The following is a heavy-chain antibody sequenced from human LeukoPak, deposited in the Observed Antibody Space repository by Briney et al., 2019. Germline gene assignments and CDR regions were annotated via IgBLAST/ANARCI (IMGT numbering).Heavy chain of an antibody. V-gene: IGHV4-39*01. CDR2: IYHSGST. D-gene: IGHD5-12*01. CDR3: ARHPTFSGYEYFFDT. J-gene: IGHJ4*02. Sequence: SETLSLTCTVSGASISSSDYYWGWIRQPPGKGLEWIGSIYHSGSTYYNPSLKSRVTISVDTSKNQFSLKVSSVTVADTAVYYCARHPTFSGYEYFFDTWGQGTLVTVSS. CDR1: GASISSSDYY.